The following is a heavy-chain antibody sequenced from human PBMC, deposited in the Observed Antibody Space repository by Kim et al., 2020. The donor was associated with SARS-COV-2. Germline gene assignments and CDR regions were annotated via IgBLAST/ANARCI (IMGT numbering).Heavy chain of an antibody. CDR3: AKDDHTPTRKLYDILTGYYGLYGMGV. D-gene: IGHD3-9*01. CDR1: GFTFDDYA. Sequence: GGSLRLSCAASGFTFDDYAMHWVRQAPGKGLEWVSLISGDGGSTYYADSVKGRFTISRDNSKNSLYLQMNSLRTEDTALYYCAKDDHTPTRKLYDILTGYYGLYGMGVWGQGTTVTVSS. V-gene: IGHV3-43*02. J-gene: IGHJ6*02. CDR2: ISGDGGST.